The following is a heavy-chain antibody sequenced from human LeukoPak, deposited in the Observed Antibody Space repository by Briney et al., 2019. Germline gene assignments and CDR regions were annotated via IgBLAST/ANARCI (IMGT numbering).Heavy chain of an antibody. J-gene: IGHJ4*02. V-gene: IGHV1-69*05. Sequence: SVKVSCXTSGGTFNNSAISWVRQAPGQGLGWLGGIMPLFGTAGYAQKFQGRVTITKDESTRTVYLKLTSLTSDDTAVYYCARDKDYLDYWGQGTLVTVSS. CDR3: ARDKDYLDY. CDR1: GGTFNNSA. CDR2: IMPLFGTA.